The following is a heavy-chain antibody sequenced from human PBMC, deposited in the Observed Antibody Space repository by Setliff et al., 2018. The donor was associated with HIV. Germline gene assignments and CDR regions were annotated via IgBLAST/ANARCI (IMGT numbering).Heavy chain of an antibody. CDR2: IYYSGTT. Sequence: LSLTCTVSGASIDSGDHYWTWIRQPPGKGLEWIGYIYYSGTTYYNSSLKSRVTISLHTSKNQFSLKLSSVTAADTAMYYCAKSYGSGWSADTFDIWGQGTVVTVSS. CDR3: AKSYGSGWSADTFDI. J-gene: IGHJ3*02. V-gene: IGHV4-30-4*01. D-gene: IGHD6-19*01. CDR1: GASIDSGDHY.